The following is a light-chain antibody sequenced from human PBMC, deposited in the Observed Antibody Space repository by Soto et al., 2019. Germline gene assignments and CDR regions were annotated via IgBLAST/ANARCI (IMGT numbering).Light chain of an antibody. V-gene: IGKV3-11*01. CDR3: QVRDVWPS. Sequence: IVLTQSPVTLALSPGERAVLSCRASQSVSTSLAWYQHKPGQAPRLFIYDASKRAPGIPARFSGSGSGTDFTLTIRSLEPEDFGVYYCQVRDVWPSFGQGTKVEI. CDR1: QSVSTS. CDR2: DAS. J-gene: IGKJ1*01.